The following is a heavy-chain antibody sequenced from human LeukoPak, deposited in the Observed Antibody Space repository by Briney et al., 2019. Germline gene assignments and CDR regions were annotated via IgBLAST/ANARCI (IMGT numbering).Heavy chain of an antibody. D-gene: IGHD5-12*01. Sequence: ASVKVFCKASGYTFTGYYMHWVRQAPGQGLECMGWINPNSGGTNYAQKFQRRVTMTRDTSIRTAYMAQSRLRFDDTAVYYCAREATIPFSSYGMDVWGQEPTVTVS. CDR1: GYTFTGYY. CDR2: INPNSGGT. CDR3: AREATIPFSSYGMDV. J-gene: IGHJ6*02. V-gene: IGHV1-2*02.